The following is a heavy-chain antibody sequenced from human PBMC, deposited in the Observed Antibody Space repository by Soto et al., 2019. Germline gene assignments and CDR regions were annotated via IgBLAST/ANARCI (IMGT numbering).Heavy chain of an antibody. CDR3: ASPAGLRSRWEDFDI. J-gene: IGHJ3*02. CDR1: GYSFTSYW. D-gene: IGHD6-13*01. V-gene: IGHV5-10-1*01. CDR2: IDPSDSYT. Sequence: GESLKISCKGSGYSFTSYWISWVRQMPGKGLEWMGRIDPSDSYTNYSPSFQGHVTISADKSISTAYLQWSSLKASDTAMYYCASPAGLRSRWEDFDIWGQGTMVTVSS.